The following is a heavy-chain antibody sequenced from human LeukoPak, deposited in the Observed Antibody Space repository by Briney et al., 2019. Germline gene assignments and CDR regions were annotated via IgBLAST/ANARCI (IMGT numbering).Heavy chain of an antibody. V-gene: IGHV1-18*01. CDR3: ARDVGPRSLRYFDDTNDY. J-gene: IGHJ4*02. CDR1: GYTFTSYG. Sequence: GASVKVSCTASGYTFTSYGISWVRQAPGQGLEWMGWISAYNGNTNYAQKLHGRVTMTTDTSTSTAYMELRSLRSDDTAVYYCARDVGPRSLRYFDDTNDYWGQGTLVTVSS. CDR2: ISAYNGNT. D-gene: IGHD3-9*01.